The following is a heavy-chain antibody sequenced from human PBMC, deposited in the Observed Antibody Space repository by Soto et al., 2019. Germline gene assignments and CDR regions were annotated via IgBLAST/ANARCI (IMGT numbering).Heavy chain of an antibody. CDR3: VRGGQWLDQYFQL. D-gene: IGHD6-19*01. V-gene: IGHV3-21*01. CDR2: ISGSNEHI. Sequence: GGSLRLSCVDSGLTFNIYMMNWVRQAAGKGLEWVSSISGSNEHIYYADSVRGRFTISRDNAKKSLFLQMDSLTDEDTGVYYCVRGGQWLDQYFQLWGQGTVVTVSS. J-gene: IGHJ1*01. CDR1: GLTFNIYM.